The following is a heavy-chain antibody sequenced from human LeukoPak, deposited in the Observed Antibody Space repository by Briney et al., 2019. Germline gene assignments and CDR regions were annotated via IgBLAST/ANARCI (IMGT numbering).Heavy chain of an antibody. Sequence: GGSLRLSCAASGFTFSGFSMSWVRQSPTKGLEWVANIKQDGSERYYVDSVKGRFTISRDNAKNSLYLQMNGLRAEDTAVYYCARDFISSSYFDYWGQGTLVTVSS. J-gene: IGHJ4*02. CDR3: ARDFISSSYFDY. CDR1: GFTFSGFS. CDR2: IKQDGSER. V-gene: IGHV3-7*03. D-gene: IGHD6-6*01.